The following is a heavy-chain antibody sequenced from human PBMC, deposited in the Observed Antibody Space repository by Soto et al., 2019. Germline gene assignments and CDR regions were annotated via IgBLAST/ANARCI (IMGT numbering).Heavy chain of an antibody. CDR2: INAGNGNT. CDR1: GFTFIKYA. D-gene: IGHD2-15*01. V-gene: IGHV1-3*01. Sequence: QVQLVQSGAEVKKPGASVNVSCKASGFTFIKYAMHWVRQAPGQRPEWMGWINAGNGNTRYSQRWQGRVTITRDTSASTVYMDLSSLRSEDTAVYYCARDYADIAVVGIPLLAHWGQGTLVTVSS. CDR3: ARDYADIAVVGIPLLAH. J-gene: IGHJ4*01.